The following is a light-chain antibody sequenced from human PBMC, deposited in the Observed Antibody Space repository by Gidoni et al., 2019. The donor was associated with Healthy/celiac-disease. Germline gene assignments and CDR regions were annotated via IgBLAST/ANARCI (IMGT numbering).Light chain of an antibody. CDR2: DAS. CDR1: QDISNY. V-gene: IGKV1-33*01. J-gene: IGKJ3*01. Sequence: DIQMTQSESSLSASVGDRVTITCQASQDISNYLNWYQQKPGKAPKLLIYDASNLETGVPSRVSGSGSGTDFTFTISSLQPEDIATYYCQQYDNLIVTFGPGTKVDIK. CDR3: QQYDNLIVT.